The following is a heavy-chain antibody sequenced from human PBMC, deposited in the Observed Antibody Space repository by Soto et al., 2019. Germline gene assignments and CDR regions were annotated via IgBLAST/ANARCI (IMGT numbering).Heavy chain of an antibody. V-gene: IGHV3-30-3*01. D-gene: IGHD5-12*01. J-gene: IGHJ6*02. CDR2: ISYTGNNK. CDR1: GFTFSTYA. CDR3: ARVTAYSDNDYYYYGMDV. Sequence: QVQLVESGGGVVQPGRSLRLSCAASGFTFSTYAMHWVRQAPGKGLEWVAVISYTGNNKYYADSVKGRFSISRDNSKNTLHLQMNSLRTEDTAVYYCARVTAYSDNDYYYYGMDVWGQGTTVAVSS.